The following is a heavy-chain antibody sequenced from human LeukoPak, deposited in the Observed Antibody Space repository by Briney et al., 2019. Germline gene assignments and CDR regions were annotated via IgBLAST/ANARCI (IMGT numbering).Heavy chain of an antibody. D-gene: IGHD3-16*01. CDR1: GYIFTSYS. Sequence: GASVKVSCTTSGYIFTSYSISWVRQAPGQGLECVGWISAFNGNTNYAQKFQGRVTMTTDTSTSTACMELRSLKSDDTAVYFCARGMVHDYWGQGTLITVSS. CDR3: ARGMVHDY. J-gene: IGHJ4*02. V-gene: IGHV1-18*01. CDR2: ISAFNGNT.